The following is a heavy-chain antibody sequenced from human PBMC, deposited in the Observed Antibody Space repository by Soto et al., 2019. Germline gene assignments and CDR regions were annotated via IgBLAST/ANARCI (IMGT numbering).Heavy chain of an antibody. CDR2: VSIGGST. J-gene: IGHJ4*02. D-gene: IGHD2-15*01. CDR1: GFTFSSYA. CDR3: AKRRGAGGHFDY. Sequence: DVQLLESGGGLVQPEGSLRLSGAASGFTFSSYAMGWVRQGPGKGLEWVAVVSIGGSTHYADSVRGRFTISRDNSKNTLSLQMNSMTAEDKAVYFCAKRRGAGGHFDYWGQGALVTVSS. V-gene: IGHV3-23*01.